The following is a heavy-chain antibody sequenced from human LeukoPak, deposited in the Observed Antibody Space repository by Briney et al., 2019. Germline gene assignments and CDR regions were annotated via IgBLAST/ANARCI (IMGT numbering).Heavy chain of an antibody. D-gene: IGHD3-9*01. CDR1: GGTFSSYA. V-gene: IGHV1-69*04. CDR3: ATPGPYYDILTGSDGVDY. Sequence: GASVKVSCKASGGTFSSYAISWVRQAPGQGLEWMGRIIPILGIANYAQKFQGRVTITADKSTSTAYMELSSLRSEDTAVYYCATPGPYYDILTGSDGVDYWGQGTLVTVSS. CDR2: IIPILGIA. J-gene: IGHJ4*02.